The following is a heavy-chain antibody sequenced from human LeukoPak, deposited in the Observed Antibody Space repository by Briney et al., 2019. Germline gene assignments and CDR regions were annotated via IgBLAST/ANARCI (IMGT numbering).Heavy chain of an antibody. CDR2: INHSGST. J-gene: IGHJ4*02. Sequence: SETLSLTCTVSGGSISSSSYYWSWIRQPPGKGLEWIGEINHSGSTNYNPSLKSRVTISVDTSKNQFSLKLSSVTAADTAVYYCARLSVLLWFGELLYVSTPAVGFDYWGQGTLVTVSS. D-gene: IGHD3-10*01. V-gene: IGHV4-39*07. CDR1: GGSISSSSYY. CDR3: ARLSVLLWFGELLYVSTPAVGFDY.